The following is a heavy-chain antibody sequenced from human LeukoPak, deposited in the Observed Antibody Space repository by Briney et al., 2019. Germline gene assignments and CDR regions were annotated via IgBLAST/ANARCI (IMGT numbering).Heavy chain of an antibody. CDR2: ISSRSSSI. V-gene: IGHV3-48*01. Sequence: GGSLRLSCAASGFTFSDYSMNWVRQAPGKGLEWISYISSRSSSIHHADSVKGRFTISRDNAKNSLYLQMNSLRAEDTAIYYCARKGGSGYFDPQFDCWGQGALVTVSS. D-gene: IGHD3-9*01. CDR3: ARKGGSGYFDPQFDC. CDR1: GFTFSDYS. J-gene: IGHJ4*02.